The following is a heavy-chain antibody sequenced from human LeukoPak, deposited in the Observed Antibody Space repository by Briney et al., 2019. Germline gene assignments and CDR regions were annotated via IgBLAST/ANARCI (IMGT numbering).Heavy chain of an antibody. Sequence: SVKVSCKASGFTFTSSAVQWVRQARGQRLEWIGWIVVGSGNTNYAQKFQERVTITRDMSTSTAYMELSSLRSEDTAVYYCATVTYSGSYLRGWGADHDAFDIWGQGTMVTVSS. D-gene: IGHD1-26*01. CDR3: ATVTYSGSYLRGWGADHDAFDI. CDR2: IVVGSGNT. J-gene: IGHJ3*02. V-gene: IGHV1-58*01. CDR1: GFTFTSSA.